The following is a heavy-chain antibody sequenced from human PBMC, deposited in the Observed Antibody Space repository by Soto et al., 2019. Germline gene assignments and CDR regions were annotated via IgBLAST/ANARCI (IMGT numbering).Heavy chain of an antibody. Sequence: VQLLESGGGLVQPGGSLTLSCAASGFTFGSYAMTWVRQAPGKGLESVAGLYCNSGGIQYADSVRGRFTIFRDNSNNIVFLHMRSLRVEDTAVYFCAKDAVAGDGLWLMDHWGQGTLVTVSS. V-gene: IGHV3-23*01. CDR2: LYCNSGGI. J-gene: IGHJ4*02. CDR3: AKDAVAGDGLWLMDH. CDR1: GFTFGSYA. D-gene: IGHD2-21*02.